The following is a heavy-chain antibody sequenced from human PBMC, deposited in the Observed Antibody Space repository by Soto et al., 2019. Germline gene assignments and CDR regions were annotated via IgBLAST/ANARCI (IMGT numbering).Heavy chain of an antibody. V-gene: IGHV1-18*04. D-gene: IGHD6-6*01. Sequence: QVQLVQSGAEVKKPGASVKVSCKASGYTFTSYGISWVRQAPGQGLEWMGWISAYNGNTNYAQKLQGRVTMTTDTSTSTAYMELRSLRSDDTAVYYCARDRKGIAARSAVWYYYYGMDVWGQGTTVTVSS. J-gene: IGHJ6*02. CDR2: ISAYNGNT. CDR1: GYTFTSYG. CDR3: ARDRKGIAARSAVWYYYYGMDV.